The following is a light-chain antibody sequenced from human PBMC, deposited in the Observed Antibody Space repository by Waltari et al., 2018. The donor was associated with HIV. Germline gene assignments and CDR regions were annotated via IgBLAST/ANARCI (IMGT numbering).Light chain of an antibody. Sequence: QSVLTQPPSVSGAPGQRVTISCTGSTSNLGAGYNVHWYQQFPGTAPKLLIELNTNRPSGVPDRFSGSKSGTSASLAIAGLQAEDEADYYCQSYDSSLTTWVFGGGTKLTVL. CDR1: TSNLGAGYN. V-gene: IGLV1-40*01. CDR3: QSYDSSLTTWV. CDR2: LNT. J-gene: IGLJ3*02.